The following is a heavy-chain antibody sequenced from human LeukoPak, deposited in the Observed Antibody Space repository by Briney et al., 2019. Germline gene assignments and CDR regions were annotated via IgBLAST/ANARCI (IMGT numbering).Heavy chain of an antibody. Sequence: ASVKVSCKASGYSFTNYAINWVRQAPGQGLEWMGWIHPSTGNPTYAQGFTGRFVFSLDTSVSTTYLQISSLKAEDTAVYFCARAFQSLGGLSLPDYWGQGTLLTVSP. CDR1: GYSFTNYA. CDR3: ARAFQSLGGLSLPDY. D-gene: IGHD3-16*02. CDR2: IHPSTGNP. V-gene: IGHV7-4-1*02. J-gene: IGHJ4*02.